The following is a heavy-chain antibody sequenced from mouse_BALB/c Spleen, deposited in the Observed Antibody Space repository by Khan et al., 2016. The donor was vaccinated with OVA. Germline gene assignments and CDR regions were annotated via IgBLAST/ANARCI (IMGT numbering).Heavy chain of an antibody. J-gene: IGHJ2*01. D-gene: IGHD1-1*01. V-gene: IGHV3-2*02. CDR1: GYSITSDYA. CDR3: ARVYGGDFDY. CDR2: ISYSGNT. Sequence: EVKVEESGPGLVKPSQSLSLTCTVTGYSITSDYAWNWIRQFPGNKLEWMGFISYSGNTNYNPSLKSRISITRDTSENQFFLQLNSVTTEDTATYYCARVYGGDFDYWGQGTTLTVSS.